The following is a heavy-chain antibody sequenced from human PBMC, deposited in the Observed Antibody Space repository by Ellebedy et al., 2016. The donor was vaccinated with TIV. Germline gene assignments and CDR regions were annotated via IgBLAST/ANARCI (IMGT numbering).Heavy chain of an antibody. D-gene: IGHD6-13*01. CDR1: GFTFGNYE. V-gene: IGHV3-21*01. CDR3: ARELAAAGFFDY. J-gene: IGHJ4*02. Sequence: PGGSLRLSCAASGFTFGNYEMNWVRQAPGKGLEWVSSISSSNHYIYYADSVKGRFTISRDNAKNSLYLQMNSLRAEDTAVFYCARELAAAGFFDYWGQGTLVTVSS. CDR2: ISSSNHYI.